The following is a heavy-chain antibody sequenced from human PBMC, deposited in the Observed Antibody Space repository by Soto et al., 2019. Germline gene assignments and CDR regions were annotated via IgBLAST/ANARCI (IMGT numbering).Heavy chain of an antibody. J-gene: IGHJ4*02. CDR2: INSDGSNT. Sequence: EVQLVESGGGLVQPGGSLRLSCAASGFTFSSFWMHWVRQAPGEGLVWVSRINSDGSNTNYADSVKGRFTISRDNAQNTLYLQMNSLSAEDTAVYYCARGGVPAAMSYWGQGTLVTVSS. CDR3: ARGGVPAAMSY. V-gene: IGHV3-74*01. CDR1: GFTFSSFW. D-gene: IGHD2-2*01.